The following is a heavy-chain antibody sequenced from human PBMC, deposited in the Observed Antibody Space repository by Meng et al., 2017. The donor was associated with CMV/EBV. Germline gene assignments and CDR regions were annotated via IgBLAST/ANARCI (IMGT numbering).Heavy chain of an antibody. D-gene: IGHD5-24*01. J-gene: IGHJ6*02. CDR3: AREKDGYNPYYYGMDV. CDR2: IKQDGSEK. CDR1: GFTFSSYW. Sequence: GGSLRLSCAASGFTFSSYWMSWVRQAPGKGLEWVANIKQDGSEKYYVDSVKGRFTISRDNAKNSLYLQMNSLRAEDTAVYYCAREKDGYNPYYYGMDVWGQGTTVTVSS. V-gene: IGHV3-7*01.